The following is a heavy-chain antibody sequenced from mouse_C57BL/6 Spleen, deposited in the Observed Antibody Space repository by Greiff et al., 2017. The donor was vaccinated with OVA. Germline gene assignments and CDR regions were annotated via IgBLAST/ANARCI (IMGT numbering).Heavy chain of an antibody. CDR1: GFTFSDYY. D-gene: IGHD2-2*01. Sequence: EVKLEESGGGLVQPGGSLKLSCAASGFTFSDYYMYWVRQTPEKRLEWVAYISNGGGSTYYPDTVKGRFTISRDNAKNTLYLQMSRLKSEDTAMYYCASHYYGYDNYAMDYWGQGTSVTVSS. J-gene: IGHJ4*01. CDR2: ISNGGGST. CDR3: ASHYYGYDNYAMDY. V-gene: IGHV5-12*01.